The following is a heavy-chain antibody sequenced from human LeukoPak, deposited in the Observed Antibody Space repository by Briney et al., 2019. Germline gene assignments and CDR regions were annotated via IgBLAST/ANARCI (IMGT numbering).Heavy chain of an antibody. J-gene: IGHJ4*02. CDR2: ISYDGSNK. D-gene: IGHD6-13*01. CDR1: GFTFSNYV. CDR3: AKDPRRYSRTGGYFEY. V-gene: IGHV3-30*18. Sequence: GGSLRLSCAASGFTFSNYVMHWVRQAPGKGLEWVALISYDGSNKYYADSVKGRFTISRDDSKNTLYLQVNSLRAEDTAVYYCAKDPRRYSRTGGYFEYWGQGTLVTVSS.